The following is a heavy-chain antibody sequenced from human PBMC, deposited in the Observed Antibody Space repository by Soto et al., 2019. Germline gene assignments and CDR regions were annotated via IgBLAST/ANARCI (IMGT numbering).Heavy chain of an antibody. CDR1: GFTFSSYA. CDR3: AKGIVVVPADFPHPNWFDP. J-gene: IGHJ5*02. CDR2: ISGSGGST. D-gene: IGHD2-2*01. Sequence: GGSLRLSCAASGFTFSSYAMSWVRQAPGKGLEWVSAISGSGGSTYYADSVKGRFTISRDNSKNTLYLQMNSLRAEDTAVYYCAKGIVVVPADFPHPNWFDPWGQGTLVTVS. V-gene: IGHV3-23*01.